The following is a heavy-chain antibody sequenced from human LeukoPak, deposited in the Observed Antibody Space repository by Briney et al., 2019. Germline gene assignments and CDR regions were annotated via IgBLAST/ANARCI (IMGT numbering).Heavy chain of an antibody. V-gene: IGHV3-9*01. Sequence: PGGSLRLSCAAYGFTFDDYAMHWVRQAPGKGLEWVSGISWNSGSIGYADSVKGRFTISRDNAKNSLYLQMNSLRAEDTALYYCAEGRSRDSGYGGWGQGTLVTVSS. D-gene: IGHD5-12*01. CDR3: AEGRSRDSGYGG. CDR2: ISWNSGSI. J-gene: IGHJ4*02. CDR1: GFTFDDYA.